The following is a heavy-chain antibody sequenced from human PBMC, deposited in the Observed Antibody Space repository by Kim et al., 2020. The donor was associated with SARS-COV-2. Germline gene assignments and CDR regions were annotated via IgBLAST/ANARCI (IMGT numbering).Heavy chain of an antibody. CDR3: AKVHCSSTSCRRYYYYYGMDV. D-gene: IGHD2-2*01. V-gene: IGHV3-30*18. Sequence: GGSLRLSCAASGFTFSSYGMHWVRQAPGKGLEWVAVISYDGSNKYYADSVKGRFTISRDNSKNTLYLQMNSLRAEDTAVYYCAKVHCSSTSCRRYYYYYGMDVWGQGTTVTVSS. CDR2: ISYDGSNK. CDR1: GFTFSSYG. J-gene: IGHJ6*02.